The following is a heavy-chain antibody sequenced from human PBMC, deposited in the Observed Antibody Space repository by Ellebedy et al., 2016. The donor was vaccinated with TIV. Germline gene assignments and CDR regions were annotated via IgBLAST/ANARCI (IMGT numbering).Heavy chain of an antibody. CDR2: ITESGGNT. D-gene: IGHD3-10*01. CDR1: GLTFSSHA. Sequence: PGGSLRLSCAASGLTFSSHAMSWVRQAPGKGLEWVSSITESGGNTYYADSVKGLFTISRDSSKNTLYLQMNSLRVEDTSIYFCAKDSGRSGWISDYWGQGTLVTVSS. J-gene: IGHJ4*02. CDR3: AKDSGRSGWISDY. V-gene: IGHV3-23*01.